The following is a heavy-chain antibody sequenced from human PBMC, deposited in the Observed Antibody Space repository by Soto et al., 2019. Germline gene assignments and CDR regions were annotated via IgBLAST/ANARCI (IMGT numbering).Heavy chain of an antibody. D-gene: IGHD3-3*01. CDR2: IWYDGSNK. CDR1: GFTFSSYG. Sequence: GGSLRLSCAASGFTFSSYGMHWVRQAPGKGLEWVAVIWYDGSNKYYADSVKGRFTISRDNSKNTLYLQMNSLRAEDTAVYYCARAIMGDFWSGYPPVYYYGMDVWGQGTTVTVSS. V-gene: IGHV3-33*01. CDR3: ARAIMGDFWSGYPPVYYYGMDV. J-gene: IGHJ6*02.